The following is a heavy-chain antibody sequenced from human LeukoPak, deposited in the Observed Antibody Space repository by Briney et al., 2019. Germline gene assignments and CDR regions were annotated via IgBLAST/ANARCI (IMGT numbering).Heavy chain of an antibody. CDR3: ARESGSYYYYYMDV. V-gene: IGHV4-4*07. CDR2: IYTSGST. CDR1: GGSISSYY. J-gene: IGHJ6*03. D-gene: IGHD1-26*01. Sequence: PETLSLTCTVSGGSISSYYWSWIRQPAGKGLEWIGRIYTSGSTNYNPSLKSRVTMSIDTSKNQFSLKLSSVTAADTAVYYCARESGSYYYYYMDVWGKGTTVTVSS.